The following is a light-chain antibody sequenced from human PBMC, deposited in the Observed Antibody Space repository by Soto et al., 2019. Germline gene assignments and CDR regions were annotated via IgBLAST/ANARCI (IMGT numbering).Light chain of an antibody. CDR1: RSDVGGYNY. CDR2: DVS. Sequence: QSALTQPASVSGSPGQSITISCTGTRSDVGGYNYVSWYQQHPGRAPQLMIYDVSNRPSGVSNRFSGSRSGNTASLTISGLQAEDEADYYCSSYATSTTVLFGGGTKLTV. CDR3: SSYATSTTVL. J-gene: IGLJ2*01. V-gene: IGLV2-14*03.